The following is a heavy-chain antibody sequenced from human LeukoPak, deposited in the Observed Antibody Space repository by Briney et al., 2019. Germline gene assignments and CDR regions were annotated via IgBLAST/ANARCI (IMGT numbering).Heavy chain of an antibody. CDR2: IYSGGST. CDR3: ARGILLYSGSYYGAFDI. J-gene: IGHJ3*02. D-gene: IGHD1-26*01. V-gene: IGHV3-53*01. Sequence: PGGSLRLSCAAPGFTVSSNYMSWVRQAPGKGLEWVSVIYSGGSTYYADSVKGRFTISRDNSKNTLYLQMNSLRAEDTAVYYCARGILLYSGSYYGAFDIWGQGTMVTVSS. CDR1: GFTVSSNY.